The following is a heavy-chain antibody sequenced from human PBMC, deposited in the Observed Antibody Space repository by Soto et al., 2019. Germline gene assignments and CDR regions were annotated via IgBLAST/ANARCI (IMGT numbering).Heavy chain of an antibody. CDR1: GGSISSGGYY. D-gene: IGHD3-3*01. V-gene: IGHV4-31*03. J-gene: IGHJ6*02. Sequence: TLSLTCTVSGGSISSGGYYWSWIRQHPGKGLEWIGYIYYSGSTYYNPSLKSRVTISVDTSKNQFSLKLSSVTAADTAVYYCARGSRITIFFYGMDVWGQGTTVTVSS. CDR3: ARGSRITIFFYGMDV. CDR2: IYYSGST.